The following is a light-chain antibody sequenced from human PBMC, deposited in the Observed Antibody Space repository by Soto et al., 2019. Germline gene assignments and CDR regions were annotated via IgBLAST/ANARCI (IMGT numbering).Light chain of an antibody. V-gene: IGKV1-9*01. CDR3: LHLDTSPII. Sequence: DIQLTQSPSFLSASIGDRITITCRASQGIGSHLAWYQQKPGEAPKLLIYESSTVQSGVPPRFSGSGSGTEFTLTISNLQPEDFATYYCLHLDTSPIIFGQGTRLEIK. CDR1: QGIGSH. CDR2: ESS. J-gene: IGKJ5*01.